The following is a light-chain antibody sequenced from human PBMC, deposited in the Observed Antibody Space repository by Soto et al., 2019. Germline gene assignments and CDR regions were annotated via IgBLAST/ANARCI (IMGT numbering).Light chain of an antibody. CDR3: LRDYNYPST. CDR2: AAS. CDR1: QGIRND. V-gene: IGKV1-6*01. Sequence: AIQMTQSPSSLSASVGDRVTITCRASQGIRNDLGWYQQNPGKAPKLLIYAASSLQSGVPSRFSGSGSGTDSTLTITSPQPEDFATYYCLRDYNYPSTFGQGTKLDIK. J-gene: IGKJ1*01.